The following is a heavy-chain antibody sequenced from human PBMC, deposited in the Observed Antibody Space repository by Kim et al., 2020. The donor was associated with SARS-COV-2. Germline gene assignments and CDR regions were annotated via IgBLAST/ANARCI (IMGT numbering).Heavy chain of an antibody. J-gene: IGHJ2*01. V-gene: IGHV4-39*01. Sequence: YHNPSLKVRVTISVDTSKKQFSLRLSSVTAADAAVYYCARHLRNWYFDLWGRGTLVTVSS. CDR3: ARHLRNWYFDL.